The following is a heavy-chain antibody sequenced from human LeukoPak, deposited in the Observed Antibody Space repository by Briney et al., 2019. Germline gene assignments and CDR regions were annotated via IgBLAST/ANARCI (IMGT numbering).Heavy chain of an antibody. Sequence: GGSLRLSCAASGFTFSSYDMHWVRQATGKGLEWVSAIGTAGDTYYPGSVKGRFTISRENAKNSLHLQMNSLRAGDTAVYYCARGIAAAGKAYYFDYWGQGTLVTVSS. CDR3: ARGIAAAGKAYYFDY. V-gene: IGHV3-13*01. CDR1: GFTFSSYD. D-gene: IGHD6-13*01. CDR2: IGTAGDT. J-gene: IGHJ4*02.